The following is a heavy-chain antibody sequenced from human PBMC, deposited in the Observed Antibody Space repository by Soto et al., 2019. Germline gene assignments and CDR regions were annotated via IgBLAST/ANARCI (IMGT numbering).Heavy chain of an antibody. CDR2: ISSSSSYI. V-gene: IGHV3-21*01. D-gene: IGHD3-22*01. CDR3: ARDTLHYYDSPGY. Sequence: GGSLRLSCAASGFTFSSYSMNWVRQASGKGLEWVSSISSSSSYIYYADSVKGRFTISRDNAKNSLYLQMNSLRAEDTAVYYCARDTLHYYDSPGYWGQGTLVTVSS. J-gene: IGHJ4*02. CDR1: GFTFSSYS.